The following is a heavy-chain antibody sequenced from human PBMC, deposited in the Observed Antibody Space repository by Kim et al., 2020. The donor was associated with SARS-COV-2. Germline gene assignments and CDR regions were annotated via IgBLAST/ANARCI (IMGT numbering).Heavy chain of an antibody. CDR3: ARGANTLSAFDL. J-gene: IGHJ3*01. Sequence: KYEEGIKGRVTMTRDTSISTVYMELSRLKSDDTAVYYCARGANTLSAFDLWGQGTMVTVSS. V-gene: IGHV1-2*02.